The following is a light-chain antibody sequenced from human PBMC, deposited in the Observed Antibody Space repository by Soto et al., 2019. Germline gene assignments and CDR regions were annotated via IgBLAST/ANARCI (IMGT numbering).Light chain of an antibody. CDR1: QSISSW. CDR3: LQDLNYPWT. Sequence: TITCRASQSISSWLAWYQQKPGKAPKLLIYEASRLESGVPSRCSGSGSGTEFTLAISSLQPEASETYYCLQDLNYPWTFGQGTKVDIK. CDR2: EAS. J-gene: IGKJ1*01. V-gene: IGKV1-5*01.